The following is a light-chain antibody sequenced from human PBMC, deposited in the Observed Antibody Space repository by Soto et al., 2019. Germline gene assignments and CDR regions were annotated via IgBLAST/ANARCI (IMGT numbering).Light chain of an antibody. J-gene: IGKJ5*01. CDR3: QQYSSSPIT. CDR2: GAS. Sequence: GLTQSPGTLSLSPGERTTLSCRASQSVSSNFLDWYQQKPGQAPRLLIYGASSRATGIPDRFSGGGSGTDFSLTISRLDPEDFAVYYCQQYSSSPITFGQGTRLEIK. V-gene: IGKV3-20*01. CDR1: QSVSSNF.